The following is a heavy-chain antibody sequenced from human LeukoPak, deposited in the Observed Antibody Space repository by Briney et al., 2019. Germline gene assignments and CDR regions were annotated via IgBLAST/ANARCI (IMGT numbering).Heavy chain of an antibody. Sequence: PSETLSLTCAVFGGSFSGYYWTWVRQAPGKGLEWIGEISESGTTNYNPSLDNRVTISVDRSKNQFSLKVTSLTAADTAVFYCARALTTLVRGVPRTTWFDPWGPGTLVTVSS. CDR1: GGSFSGYY. CDR3: ARALTTLVRGVPRTTWFDP. D-gene: IGHD3-10*01. V-gene: IGHV4-34*01. J-gene: IGHJ5*02. CDR2: ISESGTT.